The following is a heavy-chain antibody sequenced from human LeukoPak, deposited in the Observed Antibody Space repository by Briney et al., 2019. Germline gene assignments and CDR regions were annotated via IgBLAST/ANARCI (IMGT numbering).Heavy chain of an antibody. D-gene: IGHD2-15*01. V-gene: IGHV4-30-4*01. CDR3: ARGSGGSFPSWFDP. Sequence: SETLSLTCTVSGGSISSGDYYWSWIRQPPGKGLERIGYIYYSGSTYYNPSLKSRVTISVDTSKNQFSLKLSSVTAADTAVHYCARGSGGSFPSWFDPWGQGTLVTVSS. J-gene: IGHJ5*02. CDR1: GGSISSGDYY. CDR2: IYYSGST.